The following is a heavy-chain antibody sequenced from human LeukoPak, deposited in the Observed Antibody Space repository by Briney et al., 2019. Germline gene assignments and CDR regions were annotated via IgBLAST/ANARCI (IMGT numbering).Heavy chain of an antibody. D-gene: IGHD5-24*01. CDR3: ARVEGRDGYNYFLDY. V-gene: IGHV4-34*01. CDR1: GGSFSGYY. J-gene: IGHJ4*02. Sequence: SETLSLTCAVYGGSFSGYYWSWIRQPPGKGLEWIGEINHSGSTNYNPSLKSRVTISVDTSKNQFSLKLSSVTAADTAVYYCARVEGRDGYNYFLDYWGQGTLVTVSS. CDR2: INHSGST.